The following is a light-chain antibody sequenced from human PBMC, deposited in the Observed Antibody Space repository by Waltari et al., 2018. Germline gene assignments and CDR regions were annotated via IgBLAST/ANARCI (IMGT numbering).Light chain of an antibody. J-gene: IGKJ4*01. CDR3: LHLNNFPLS. V-gene: IGKV1-9*01. Sequence: DIQLTQSPSFLSASVRDRVTITCRASQGISTHLAWYQQKPGKGPKLLSYAASTLQGDIPSRFSGSGSGTEFTLTISSLQSEDFATYYCLHLNNFPLSFGGGTKVELK. CDR2: AAS. CDR1: QGISTH.